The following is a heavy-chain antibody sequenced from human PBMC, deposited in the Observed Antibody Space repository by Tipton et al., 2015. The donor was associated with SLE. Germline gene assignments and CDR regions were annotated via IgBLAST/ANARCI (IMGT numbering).Heavy chain of an antibody. D-gene: IGHD5-12*01. CDR1: GYTIGTDYY. J-gene: IGHJ6*03. CDR2: IYHSGTT. CDR3: ARTEPNLPPGPLVTTPYYMDV. Sequence: TLSLTCDVSGYTIGTDYYWGWIRQPPGKGLEWMGSIYHSGTTYYNPSLKSRVTISVDKSKKEFSLKLTSVTAADTAVYYCARTEPNLPPGPLVTTPYYMDVWGEGTTVTVSS. V-gene: IGHV4-38-2*01.